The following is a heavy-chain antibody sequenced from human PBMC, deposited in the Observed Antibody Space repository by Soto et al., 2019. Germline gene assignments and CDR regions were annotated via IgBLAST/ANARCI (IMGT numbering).Heavy chain of an antibody. V-gene: IGHV3-7*01. Sequence: EVQLVESGGGLVQPGGSLRLSCAASGFTFSSYWMSWVRQAPGQGLEWVANKKQDGSEKYYVDSVKGRITISRDNAKNSRYLQMNSLRAEDTAVYYCARALGDDYGDYWGQGTLVTVSS. CDR2: KKQDGSEK. D-gene: IGHD3-16*01. J-gene: IGHJ4*02. CDR3: ARALGDDYGDY. CDR1: GFTFSSYW.